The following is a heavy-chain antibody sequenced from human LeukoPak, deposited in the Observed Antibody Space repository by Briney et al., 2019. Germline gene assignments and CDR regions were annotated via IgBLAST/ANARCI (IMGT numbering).Heavy chain of an antibody. D-gene: IGHD3-10*01. Sequence: PSETLSLTCTVSGGSLSSYYWSWIRQPPGKGLEWIGYIYTSVSTNYNPSLKSRVTISVDTSKNQFSLKLSSMSAADTAVYYCARHRGSGSYYNAVDYWGQGTLVTVSS. V-gene: IGHV4-4*09. CDR1: GGSLSSYY. CDR2: IYTSVST. J-gene: IGHJ4*02. CDR3: ARHRGSGSYYNAVDY.